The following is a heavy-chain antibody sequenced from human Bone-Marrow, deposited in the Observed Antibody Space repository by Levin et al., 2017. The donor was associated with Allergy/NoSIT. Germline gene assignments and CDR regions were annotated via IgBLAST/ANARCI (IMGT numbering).Heavy chain of an antibody. CDR2: INPYSDNT. CDR1: GYTFTRYS. D-gene: IGHD4-17*01. J-gene: IGHJ6*02. V-gene: IGHV1-18*01. Sequence: EASVKVSCKTSGYTFTRYSITWVRQAPGQGLEWMGWINPYSDNTKNSENFQGRVTMTTDTSTSTAYMELRSLKSDDTAVYYCARTNGDYYYSYDIDVWGQGTMVTVSS. CDR3: ARTNGDYYYSYDIDV.